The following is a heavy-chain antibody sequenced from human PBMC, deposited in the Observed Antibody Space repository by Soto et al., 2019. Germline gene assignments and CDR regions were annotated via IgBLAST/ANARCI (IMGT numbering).Heavy chain of an antibody. CDR2: IRQDGREI. Sequence: PGGSLRLSCVACDFTFSTYWMAWLRQTTGKGLEFVANIRQDGREINYLDSGKGRFTISRDNAEKSLFLQMNSLRAEDTAVYYCATDRWTGAFDFRGQGTVVTVSS. J-gene: IGHJ3*01. V-gene: IGHV3-7*01. D-gene: IGHD1-1*01. CDR3: ATDRWTGAFDF. CDR1: DFTFSTYW.